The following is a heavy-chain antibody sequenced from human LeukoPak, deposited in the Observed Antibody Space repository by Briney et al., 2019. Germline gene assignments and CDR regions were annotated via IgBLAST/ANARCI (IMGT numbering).Heavy chain of an antibody. CDR1: GGSISSSNW. V-gene: IGHV4-4*02. Sequence: SGTLSLTCAVSGGSISSSNWWSWVRQPPGKRLERIGEIYHSGSTNYNPSLKSRVTISVDKSKNQFSLKLSSVTAAGTAVYYCARVSDYGDYRSYFDYWGQGTLVTVSS. D-gene: IGHD4-17*01. CDR3: ARVSDYGDYRSYFDY. CDR2: IYHSGST. J-gene: IGHJ4*02.